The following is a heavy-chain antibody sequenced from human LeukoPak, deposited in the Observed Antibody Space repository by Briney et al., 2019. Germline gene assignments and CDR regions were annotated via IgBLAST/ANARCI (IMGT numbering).Heavy chain of an antibody. D-gene: IGHD5-18*01. CDR2: ISSSSSTI. CDR3: AKAGYSYGLDLFDY. V-gene: IGHV3-48*01. CDR1: GFTFSSYS. J-gene: IGHJ4*02. Sequence: PGGSLRLSCAASGFTFSSYSMNWVRQAPGKGLEWVSYISSSSSTIYYADSMKGRFTISRDNAKNSLYLQMNSLRAEDTAVYYCAKAGYSYGLDLFDYWGQGTLVTVSS.